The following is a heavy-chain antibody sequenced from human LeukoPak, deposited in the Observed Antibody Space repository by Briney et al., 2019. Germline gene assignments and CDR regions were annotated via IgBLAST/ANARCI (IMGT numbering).Heavy chain of an antibody. CDR1: GGSISSGGYY. J-gene: IGHJ4*02. V-gene: IGHV4-31*03. CDR3: ARERDAYSVDY. Sequence: SETLSLTCTVSGGSISSGGYYWSWIRQHPGKGLEWIGYIYYSGSTYYNPSLKSRVTISVDTSKNQFSLKLSSVTAADTAVYYCARERDAYSVDYWGQGTLVTVSS. D-gene: IGHD5-24*01. CDR2: IYYSGST.